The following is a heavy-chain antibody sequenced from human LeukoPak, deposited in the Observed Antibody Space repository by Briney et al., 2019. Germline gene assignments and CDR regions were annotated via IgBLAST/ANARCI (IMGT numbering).Heavy chain of an antibody. Sequence: GGSLRLSCAASGFTFSSYGMSWVRQAPGKGLEWVSAITATSSSTHDADSVQGRFTISRDNSKNTLYLQMIGLKVEDTAVYYCTKAPRLTAAGRGSAEYFQNWGQGTLVTVSS. D-gene: IGHD6-13*01. CDR1: GFTFSSYG. V-gene: IGHV3-23*01. J-gene: IGHJ1*01. CDR2: ITATSSST. CDR3: TKAPRLTAAGRGSAEYFQN.